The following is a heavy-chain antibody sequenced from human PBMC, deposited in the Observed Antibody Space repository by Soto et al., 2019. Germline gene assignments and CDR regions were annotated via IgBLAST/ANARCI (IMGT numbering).Heavy chain of an antibody. J-gene: IGHJ6*03. D-gene: IGHD3-10*01. CDR3: ARDHLGVDYYGSGSSDMDV. CDR1: GFTFSSYS. CDR2: ISSSSSYI. Sequence: GGSLRLSCAASGFTFSSYSMNWVRQAPGKGLEWVSSISSSSSYIYYADSVKGRFTISRDNAKNSLYLQMNSLRAEDTAVYYCARDHLGVDYYGSGSSDMDVWGKGTTVTVSS. V-gene: IGHV3-21*01.